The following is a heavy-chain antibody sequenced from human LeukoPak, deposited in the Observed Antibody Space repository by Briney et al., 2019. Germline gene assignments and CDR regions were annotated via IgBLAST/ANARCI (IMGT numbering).Heavy chain of an antibody. CDR1: GGSISSGSYY. J-gene: IGHJ4*02. D-gene: IGHD6-6*01. CDR3: ATLSIADDLYYFDY. Sequence: SQTLSLTCTVSGGSISSGSYYWRWIRQPAGKGLEWIGRIYTSGSTNYNPSLKSRVTISVDTSKNQFSLKLSSVTAADTAVYYCATLSIADDLYYFDYWGQGTLVTVSS. V-gene: IGHV4-61*02. CDR2: IYTSGST.